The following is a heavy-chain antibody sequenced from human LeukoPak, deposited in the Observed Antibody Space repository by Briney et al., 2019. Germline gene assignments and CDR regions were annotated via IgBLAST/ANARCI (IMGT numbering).Heavy chain of an antibody. V-gene: IGHV4-59*08. J-gene: IGHJ3*02. CDR1: GASINSYY. CDR3: VRHLSAGRPAFDI. D-gene: IGHD1-14*01. CDR2: IDYSGST. Sequence: SSETLSLTCTVSGASINSYYWSWIRQPPGKGLEWIGYIDYSGSTNYNPSNCNPSLKSRVTISVDTSNIKFSLKLTSLTAADTAVYYCVRHLSAGRPAFDIWGQGTMVTVSS.